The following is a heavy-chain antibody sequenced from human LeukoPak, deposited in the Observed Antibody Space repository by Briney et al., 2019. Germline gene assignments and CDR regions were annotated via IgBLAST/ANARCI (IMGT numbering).Heavy chain of an antibody. Sequence: ASVKVSCKASGGTFSSYAISWVRQAPGQGLEWMGRIIPIFGIANYAQKFQGRVTITADKSTSTAYMELSSLRSEDTAVYYCAAVVAATQRGVDYWGQGTLVTVSS. CDR3: AAVVAATQRGVDY. V-gene: IGHV1-69*04. CDR2: IIPIFGIA. CDR1: GGTFSSYA. J-gene: IGHJ4*02. D-gene: IGHD2-15*01.